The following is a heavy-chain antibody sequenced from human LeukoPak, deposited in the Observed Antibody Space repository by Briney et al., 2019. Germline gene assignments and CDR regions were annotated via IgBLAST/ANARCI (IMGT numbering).Heavy chain of an antibody. CDR2: INPNSGGT. J-gene: IGHJ4*02. Sequence: SVTVPYKASGYTSTGYYMHWVRQAPGQGLEWMGWINPNSGGTNYAQNFQGRVTMTRDTSIGTAYMELSRLRSDDTAVYYCARERRPSDCSITSCYSYFDYWGQGTLVTVSS. CDR3: ARERRPSDCSITSCYSYFDY. D-gene: IGHD2-2*01. CDR1: GYTSTGYY. V-gene: IGHV1-2*02.